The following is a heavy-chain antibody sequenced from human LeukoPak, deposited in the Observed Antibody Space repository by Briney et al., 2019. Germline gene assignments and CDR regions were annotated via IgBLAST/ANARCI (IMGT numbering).Heavy chain of an antibody. CDR2: IYSGDCDT. CDR3: ARLSGVVVVAAQRNDAFDI. Sequence: GESLKISCKGSGYIFTSYWIGWVRQMPGKGLEWVGIIYSGDCDTRYSPSFQGQVPISADKSINTAYLQWSSLKASATAIYYCARLSGVVVVAAQRNDAFDIWGQGTMVTVSS. D-gene: IGHD2-15*01. V-gene: IGHV5-51*01. CDR1: GYIFTSYW. J-gene: IGHJ3*02.